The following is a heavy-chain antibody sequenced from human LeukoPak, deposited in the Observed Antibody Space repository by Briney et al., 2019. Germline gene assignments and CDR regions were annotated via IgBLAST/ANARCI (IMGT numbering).Heavy chain of an antibody. CDR2: ISSSGSTI. J-gene: IGHJ5*02. V-gene: IGHV3-11*01. CDR3: ARDSSTSSYHEILYNWFDP. Sequence: GGSLRLSCAASGFTFSDYYMSWIRQAPGKGLEWVSYISSSGSTIYYADSVKGRFTISRDNAKNSLYLQMNSLRAEDTAVYYCARDSSTSSYHEILYNWFDPWGQGTLVTVSS. D-gene: IGHD2-2*01. CDR1: GFTFSDYY.